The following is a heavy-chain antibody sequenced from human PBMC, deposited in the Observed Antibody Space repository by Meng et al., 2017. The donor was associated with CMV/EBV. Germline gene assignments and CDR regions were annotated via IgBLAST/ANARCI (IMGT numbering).Heavy chain of an antibody. V-gene: IGHV3-30*02. CDR1: GFTFSSYG. CDR3: AKDTYSSLDY. Sequence: GESLKISCAASGFTFSSYGMHRVRQAPGKGLEWVAFIRYDGSNKYYADSVKGRFTISRDNSKNTLYLQMNSLRAEDTAVYYCAKDTYSSLDYWGQGTLVTVSS. J-gene: IGHJ4*02. D-gene: IGHD6-13*01. CDR2: IRYDGSNK.